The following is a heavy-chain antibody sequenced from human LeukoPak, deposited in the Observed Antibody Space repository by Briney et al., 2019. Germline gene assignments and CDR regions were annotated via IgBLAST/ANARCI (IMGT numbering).Heavy chain of an antibody. CDR1: GGTFISYA. Sequence: ASVKVSCKASGGTFISYAISWVRQAPGQGLEWMGGIIRIFGTANYAQKFQGRVTITADESTSTAYMELSSLRSEDTAVYYCAGVGGHSGYALRYYYYYYMDVWGKGTTVTVSS. CDR3: AGVGGHSGYALRYYYYYYMDV. V-gene: IGHV1-69*13. CDR2: IIRIFGTA. J-gene: IGHJ6*03. D-gene: IGHD5-12*01.